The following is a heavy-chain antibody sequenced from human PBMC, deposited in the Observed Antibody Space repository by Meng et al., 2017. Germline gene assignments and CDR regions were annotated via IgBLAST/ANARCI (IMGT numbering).Heavy chain of an antibody. CDR3: ATNIGIVGATSYYYYGMDV. CDR1: GFTFDDYA. D-gene: IGHD1-26*01. CDR2: ISWDGGST. J-gene: IGHJ6*02. Sequence: GGSLRLSCAASGFTFDDYAMHWVRQAPGKGLEWVSLISWDGGSTYYADSVKGRFTISRDNSKNSLYLQMNSLRAEDTALYYCATNIGIVGATSYYYYGMDVWGQGTRVTVSS. V-gene: IGHV3-43D*03.